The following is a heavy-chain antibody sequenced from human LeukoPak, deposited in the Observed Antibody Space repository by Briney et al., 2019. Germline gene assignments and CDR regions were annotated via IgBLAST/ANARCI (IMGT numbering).Heavy chain of an antibody. J-gene: IGHJ4*02. D-gene: IGHD1-1*01. CDR3: ARDHNYVLDN. CDR2: IGISSGNT. CDR1: GFTFSDYS. V-gene: IGHV3-48*04. Sequence: GGSLRLSCAASGFTFSDYSMNWVRQAPGKGLEWISYIGISSGNTKYADSVKGRFTISGDNAKSSLYLQMNSLRVEDTAVYYCARDHNYVLDNWGQGTLVTVSS.